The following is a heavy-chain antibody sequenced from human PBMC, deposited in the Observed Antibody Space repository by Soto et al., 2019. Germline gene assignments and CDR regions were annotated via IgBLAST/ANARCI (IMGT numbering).Heavy chain of an antibody. Sequence: SETLSLTCTVSGGSISSYYWIWIRQPPGKGLEWIGYIYYSGSTNYNPSLKSRVTISVDTSKNQFSLKLSSVTAADTAVYYCARYLLSDYYDSSGYSRDAFDIWGQGTMVTVSS. CDR3: ARYLLSDYYDSSGYSRDAFDI. J-gene: IGHJ3*02. D-gene: IGHD3-22*01. CDR1: GGSISSYY. CDR2: IYYSGST. V-gene: IGHV4-59*08.